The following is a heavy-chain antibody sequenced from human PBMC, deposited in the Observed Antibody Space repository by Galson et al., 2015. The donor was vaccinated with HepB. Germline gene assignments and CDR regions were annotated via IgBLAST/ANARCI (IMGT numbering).Heavy chain of an antibody. V-gene: IGHV3-30*04. D-gene: IGHD5-12*01. CDR1: GFTFSSYA. CDR2: ISYDGSNK. J-gene: IGHJ4*02. CDR3: ARAGSVVATILSFDY. Sequence: SLRLSCAASGFTFSSYAMHWVRQAPGKGLEWVAVISYDGSNKYYADSVKGRFTISRDNSKNTLYLQMNSLRAEDTAVYYCARAGSVVATILSFDYWGQGTLVTVSS.